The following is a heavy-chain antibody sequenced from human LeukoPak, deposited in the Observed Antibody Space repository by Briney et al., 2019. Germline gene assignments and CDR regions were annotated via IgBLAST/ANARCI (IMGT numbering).Heavy chain of an antibody. Sequence: PGGSLRLSCSASGFTFSSYAMHWVRQAPGKGLEYVSAISSNGGSTYYADSVKGRFTISRDNSKNTLYLQMNSLRAEDTAVYYCARVVPAAKNYYYYGMDVWGQGTTVTVSS. CDR3: ARVVPAAKNYYYYGMDV. D-gene: IGHD2-2*01. J-gene: IGHJ6*02. CDR2: ISSNGGST. V-gene: IGHV3-64*04. CDR1: GFTFSSYA.